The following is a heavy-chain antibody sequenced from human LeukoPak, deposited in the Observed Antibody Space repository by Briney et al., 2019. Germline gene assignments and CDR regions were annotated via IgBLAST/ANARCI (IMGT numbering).Heavy chain of an antibody. Sequence: AGGSLKLSCAASGFTFSGSAMHWVRQASGKGLEWVGRIRSKANSYATAYAASVKGRFTISRDDSKNTAYLQMNSLKTEDTAVYYCIKDRFDYWGQGTLVTVSS. D-gene: IGHD2-15*01. J-gene: IGHJ4*02. CDR2: IRSKANSYAT. CDR1: GFTFSGSA. V-gene: IGHV3-73*01. CDR3: IKDRFDY.